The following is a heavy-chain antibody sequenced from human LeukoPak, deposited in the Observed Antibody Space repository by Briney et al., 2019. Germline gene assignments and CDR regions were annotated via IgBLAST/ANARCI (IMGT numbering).Heavy chain of an antibody. D-gene: IGHD3-22*01. CDR2: IYYSGRT. V-gene: IGHV4-39*01. Sequence: PSETLSLTCTVSGGSISSSSYYWGWIRQPPGKGLEWIGNIYYSGRTYYNPSLKSRVTISVDTSKNQFSLKLSSVTATDTAVYYCARGVSMIVVVTHDWYFDHWGRGTLVTVSS. J-gene: IGHJ2*01. CDR3: ARGVSMIVVVTHDWYFDH. CDR1: GGSISSSSYY.